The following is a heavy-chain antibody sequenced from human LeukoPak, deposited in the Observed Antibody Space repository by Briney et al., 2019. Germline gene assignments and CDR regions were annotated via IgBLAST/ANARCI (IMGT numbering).Heavy chain of an antibody. Sequence: GGSLRLSCAASGFTFSDYYMSWLRQAPGKGLEWVSYISGSGETIYYADSVKGRITMSRDNAKDSLYLQMSSLTVDDTAVYYCAREVSTSWFDPWGQGTLVTVSS. CDR1: GFTFSDYY. CDR2: ISGSGETI. V-gene: IGHV3-11*04. D-gene: IGHD5/OR15-5a*01. CDR3: AREVSTSWFDP. J-gene: IGHJ5*02.